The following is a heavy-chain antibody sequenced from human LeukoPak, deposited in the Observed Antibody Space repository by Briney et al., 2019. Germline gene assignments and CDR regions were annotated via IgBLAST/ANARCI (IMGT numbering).Heavy chain of an antibody. Sequence: GGSLRLSCAASGFTVSSNDMTWVRQAPGKGLGWVSVLYSGGNTYSADSVKGRFTISRDNSKNTVYLQLNSLRAEDTAVYYCAGENGDSSVGFDFWGQGTLVTVS. CDR2: LYSGGNT. D-gene: IGHD3-22*01. J-gene: IGHJ4*02. CDR3: AGENGDSSVGFDF. V-gene: IGHV3-53*01. CDR1: GFTVSSND.